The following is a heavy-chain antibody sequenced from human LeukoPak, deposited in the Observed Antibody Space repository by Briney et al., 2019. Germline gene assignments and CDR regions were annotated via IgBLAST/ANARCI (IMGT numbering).Heavy chain of an antibody. CDR2: IYYSGST. CDR1: GGSISSSSYY. D-gene: IGHD6-13*01. Sequence: SETLSLTCTVSGGSISSSSYYWGWIRQPPGKGLEWIGSIYYSGSTYYNPSLKRRVTISVDTSKNQFSLKLSSVTAADTAVYYCASRSSSWFRSAVDYWGQGTLVTVSS. J-gene: IGHJ4*02. CDR3: ASRSSSWFRSAVDY. V-gene: IGHV4-39*07.